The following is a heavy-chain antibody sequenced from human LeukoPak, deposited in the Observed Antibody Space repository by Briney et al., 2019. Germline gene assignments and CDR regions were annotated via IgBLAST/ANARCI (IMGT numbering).Heavy chain of an antibody. J-gene: IGHJ4*02. Sequence: GGSLRLSCAASGFTFSDYAMHWVRQAPGKGLEWVAVISYDGSNKYYADSVKGRFTISRDNSKNTLYLQMKSLRAEDTGVYFCARAELLSLDYWGQGTLVTVSS. CDR2: ISYDGSNK. D-gene: IGHD2-21*02. CDR3: ARAELLSLDY. V-gene: IGHV3-30*04. CDR1: GFTFSDYA.